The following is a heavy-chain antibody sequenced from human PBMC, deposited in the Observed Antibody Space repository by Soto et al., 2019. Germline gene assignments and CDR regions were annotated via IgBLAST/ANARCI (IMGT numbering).Heavy chain of an antibody. CDR1: GYTFSSYG. Sequence: ASVKVSCKASGYTFSSYGISWVRQAPGQGLEWMGWISAYNGNTNYAQKLQGRGTMTTDTSTNTAYMELRSLRSDDTAVYYCAGGNYYESSGYLEPPDYWGQGTLVTVSS. CDR2: ISAYNGNT. J-gene: IGHJ4*02. V-gene: IGHV1-18*01. D-gene: IGHD3-22*01. CDR3: AGGNYYESSGYLEPPDY.